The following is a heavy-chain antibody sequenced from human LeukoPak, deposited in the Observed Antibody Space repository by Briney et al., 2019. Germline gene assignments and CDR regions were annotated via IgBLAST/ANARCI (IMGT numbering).Heavy chain of an antibody. V-gene: IGHV3-7*01. J-gene: IGHJ1*01. Sequence: GGSLRLSCAASGITVSTNYMSWVRQAPGKGLEWVANINQDGSKINYVDSVKGRFTISRDNSKNTLYLQMNSLRAEDTAVYYCASTPGYSSSWYSDFQHWGQGTLVTVSS. CDR2: INQDGSKI. CDR1: GITVSTNY. D-gene: IGHD6-13*01. CDR3: ASTPGYSSSWYSDFQH.